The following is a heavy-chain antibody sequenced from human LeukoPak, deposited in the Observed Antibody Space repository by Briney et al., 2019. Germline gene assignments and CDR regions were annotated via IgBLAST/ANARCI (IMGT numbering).Heavy chain of an antibody. V-gene: IGHV3-15*01. J-gene: IGHJ3*02. CDR3: TTNAACGM. Sequence: GSLRLSCAASGFTFSNAWMHWVRQPPGKGRDWVGRIKRKADGGTTDYAAPVKGRFTISRDYAKNTLYIQMNSLKTEGTAVYYCTTNAACGMWGRGTSVSVFS. CDR2: IKRKADGGTT. CDR1: GFTFSNAW.